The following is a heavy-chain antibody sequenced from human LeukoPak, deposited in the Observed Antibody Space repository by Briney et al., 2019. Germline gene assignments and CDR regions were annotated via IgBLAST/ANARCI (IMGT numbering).Heavy chain of an antibody. V-gene: IGHV4-4*02. D-gene: IGHD3-10*02. CDR3: ARDTNVRGFYDAFDI. CDR2: IYHSGST. Sequence: SGTLSLTCAVSGGSISSSNWWSWVRQPPGKGLEWIGEIYHSGSTNYNPSLKSRVTISVDKSKNQFSLKLSSVTAADTAVYYWARDTNVRGFYDAFDIWGQGTMVTVSS. CDR1: GGSISSSNW. J-gene: IGHJ3*02.